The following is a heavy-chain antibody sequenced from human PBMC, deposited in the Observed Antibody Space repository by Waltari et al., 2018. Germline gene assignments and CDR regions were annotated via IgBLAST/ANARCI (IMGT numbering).Heavy chain of an antibody. D-gene: IGHD2-15*01. J-gene: IGHJ3*02. Sequence: KGLEWIGYIYYSGSTYYNPSLKSRVTISVDTSKNQFSLKLSSVTAADTAVYYCAREREYCSGGSCRRDAFDIWGQGTMVTVSS. V-gene: IGHV4-30-4*01. CDR2: IYYSGST. CDR3: AREREYCSGGSCRRDAFDI.